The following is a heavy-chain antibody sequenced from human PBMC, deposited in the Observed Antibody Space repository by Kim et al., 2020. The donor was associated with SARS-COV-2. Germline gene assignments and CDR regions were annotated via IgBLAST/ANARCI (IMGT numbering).Heavy chain of an antibody. Sequence: GESLKISCKGSGYSFTSYWIGWVRQMPGKGLEWMGIIYPGDSDTRYSPSFQGQVTISADKSISTAYLQWSSLKASDTAMYYCARHSASRYCTNGVCYTKWELSFDYWGQGTLVTVSS. CDR1: GYSFTSYW. J-gene: IGHJ4*02. CDR2: IYPGDSDT. V-gene: IGHV5-51*01. D-gene: IGHD2-8*01. CDR3: ARHSASRYCTNGVCYTKWELSFDY.